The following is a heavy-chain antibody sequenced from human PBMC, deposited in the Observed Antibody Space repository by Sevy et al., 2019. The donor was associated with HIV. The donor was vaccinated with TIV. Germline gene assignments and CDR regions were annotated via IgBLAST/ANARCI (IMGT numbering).Heavy chain of an antibody. J-gene: IGHJ4*02. D-gene: IGHD3-22*01. CDR3: ARVSGNSFDY. Sequence: GGSLRLSCAASGFTFSSYSMNWARQAPGKGLEWVSSISSSSSYIYYAHSVKGRFTISRDNAKNSLYLQMNSLRAEDTAVYYCARVSGNSFDYWGQGTLVTVSS. CDR2: ISSSSSYI. V-gene: IGHV3-21*01. CDR1: GFTFSSYS.